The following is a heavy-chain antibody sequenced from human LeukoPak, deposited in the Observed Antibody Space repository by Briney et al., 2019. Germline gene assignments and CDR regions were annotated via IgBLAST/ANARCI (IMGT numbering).Heavy chain of an antibody. CDR1: GFTVSSNY. CDR2: IYSGGST. V-gene: IGHV3-53*01. J-gene: IGHJ6*03. Sequence: GGSLRLSCAASGFTVSSNYMSWVRQAPGKGLEWVSVIYSGGSTYYADSVKGRFTISRDNSKNTLYLQMNSLRAEDTAVYYCAREKAGYCSSTSCYADYYYYYMDVWGKGTTVTISS. D-gene: IGHD2-2*01. CDR3: AREKAGYCSSTSCYADYYYYYMDV.